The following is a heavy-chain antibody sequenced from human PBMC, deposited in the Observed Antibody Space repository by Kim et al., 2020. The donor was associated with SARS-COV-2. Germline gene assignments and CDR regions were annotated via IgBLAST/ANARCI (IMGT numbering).Heavy chain of an antibody. CDR1: GYTFTSYY. D-gene: IGHD2-2*02. V-gene: IGHV1-46*01. CDR3: ARDMDIVVVPAAIQFSSFRSNGMDV. J-gene: IGHJ6*02. Sequence: ASVKVSCKASGYTFTSYYMHWVRQAPGQGLEWMGIINPSGGSTSYAQKFQGRVTMTRDTSTSTVYMELSSLRSEDTAVYYCARDMDIVVVPAAIQFSSFRSNGMDVWGQGTTVTVSS. CDR2: INPSGGST.